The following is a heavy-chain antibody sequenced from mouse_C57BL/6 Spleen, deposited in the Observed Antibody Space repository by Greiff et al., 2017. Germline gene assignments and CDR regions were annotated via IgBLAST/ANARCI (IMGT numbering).Heavy chain of an antibody. CDR3: ARVAYSNYFDY. V-gene: IGHV1-4*01. CDR2: ISPSSAYT. D-gene: IGHD2-5*01. J-gene: IGHJ2*01. Sequence: VQLQQSGAELARPGASVKMSCKASGYTFTSYTMHWVKQGPGQGLEWLGYISPSSAYTKNNKKLKNKATLTADTASSTAYMQLSSLTSEDSAVYYCARVAYSNYFDYWGQGTTLTVSS. CDR1: GYTFTSYT.